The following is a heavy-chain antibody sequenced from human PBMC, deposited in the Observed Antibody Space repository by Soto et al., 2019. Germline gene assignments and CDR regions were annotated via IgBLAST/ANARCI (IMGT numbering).Heavy chain of an antibody. V-gene: IGHV3-23*01. Sequence: EVRLLESGGGLVQPGGSLRLYCAGSGFTSSNYSMSWVRQAPGKGLEWVSTTSGSGHYIQYRDSVKGRFTISRDNSKNTLYLQRNSMRAEDSAVYYCAGGAMVTPYDYGLDVWGQGTTVTVSS. D-gene: IGHD5-12*01. CDR1: GFTSSNYS. CDR2: TSGSGHYI. CDR3: AGGAMVTPYDYGLDV. J-gene: IGHJ6*02.